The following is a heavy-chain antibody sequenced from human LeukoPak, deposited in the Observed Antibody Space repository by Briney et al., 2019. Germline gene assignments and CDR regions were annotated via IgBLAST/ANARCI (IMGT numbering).Heavy chain of an antibody. CDR2: ISSSSSTI. V-gene: IGHV3-48*01. Sequence: GGSLRLSCAASGFIFSSYSMNWVRQAPGKGLEWVSSISSSSSTIYYADSVKGRFTISRDNAKNSLYLQMNSLRAEDTAVYYCAELGITMIGGVWGKGTTVTISS. CDR1: GFIFSSYS. J-gene: IGHJ6*04. D-gene: IGHD3-10*02. CDR3: AELGITMIGGV.